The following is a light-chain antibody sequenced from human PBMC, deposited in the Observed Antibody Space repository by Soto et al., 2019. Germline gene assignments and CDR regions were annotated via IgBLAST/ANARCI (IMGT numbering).Light chain of an antibody. CDR1: QSLLHSNGFNY. CDR2: LGS. CDR3: MQALQTGWT. J-gene: IGKJ1*01. Sequence: DIVMTQTPLSLSVTPGQPASISCKSSQSLLHSNGFNYLDWYLQKPGQSPQLLIYLGSTRASGVPDRFSGSRSGTDFTLKIIRVEAEDVGVYYCMQALQTGWTFGQGTKVDIK. V-gene: IGKV2-28*01.